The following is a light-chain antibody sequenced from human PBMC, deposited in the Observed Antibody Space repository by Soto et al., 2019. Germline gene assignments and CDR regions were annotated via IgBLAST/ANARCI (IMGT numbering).Light chain of an antibody. J-gene: IGKJ1*01. V-gene: IGKV1-39*01. CDR3: QQSYSTLGT. CDR1: QSISSY. Sequence: DIQMTQSPSSLSASVGDRVTITCRASQSISSYLNWYQQKPGKAPKLLIYAASSLQSGVPSRFSGSGSGTDFTLTISRLQPEDFATYYCQQSYSTLGTCGQGTKVEIK. CDR2: AAS.